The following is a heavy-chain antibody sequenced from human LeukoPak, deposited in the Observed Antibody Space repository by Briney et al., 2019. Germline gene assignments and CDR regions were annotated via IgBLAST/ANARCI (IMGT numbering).Heavy chain of an antibody. CDR1: RYTFTGYY. V-gene: IGHV1-2*06. Sequence: ASVKVSCKASRYTFTGYYMHWVRQAPGQGLEWMGRINPNTGGTNYAQKFQGRVTMTRDTSISTAYMELRRLRSDDTAVYYCARDHLRGESTGGYHFDYWGQGTLVTVSS. CDR3: ARDHLRGESTGGYHFDY. J-gene: IGHJ4*02. D-gene: IGHD5-18*01. CDR2: INPNTGGT.